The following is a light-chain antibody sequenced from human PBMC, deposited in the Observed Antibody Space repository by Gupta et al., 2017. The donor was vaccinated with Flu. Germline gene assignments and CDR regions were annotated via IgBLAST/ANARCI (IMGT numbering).Light chain of an antibody. CDR2: DTS. Sequence: QAVVTQEPSLTVSPGGTVILTCGSSTGTVTSGHYPYWFQQKPGQAPRTLIYDTSNKHSWTPARFSGSLLGGKAALTVSGAQPEDEADYYCLLYYSGVRVFGGGTKLTVL. V-gene: IGLV7-46*01. CDR1: TGTVTSGHY. J-gene: IGLJ2*01. CDR3: LLYYSGVRV.